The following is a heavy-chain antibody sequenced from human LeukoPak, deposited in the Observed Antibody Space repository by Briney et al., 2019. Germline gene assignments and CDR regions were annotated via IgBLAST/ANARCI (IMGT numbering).Heavy chain of an antibody. CDR3: ARGGADYDPPDY. J-gene: IGHJ4*02. Sequence: ASVKVSCKASGYTFTGYYMHWVRQAPGQGLEWMGWINPNSGVTNYAQKFQGRVTMTRDTSISTAYMELSRLRSDDTAVYYCARGGADYDPPDYWGQGTLVTVSS. CDR2: INPNSGVT. CDR1: GYTFTGYY. D-gene: IGHD4/OR15-4a*01. V-gene: IGHV1-2*02.